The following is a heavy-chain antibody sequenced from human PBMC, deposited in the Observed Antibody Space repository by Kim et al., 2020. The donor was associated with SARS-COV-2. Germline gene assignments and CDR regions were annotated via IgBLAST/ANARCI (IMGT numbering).Heavy chain of an antibody. CDR3: VKGSNTARPYYFDY. J-gene: IGHJ4*02. D-gene: IGHD6-6*01. V-gene: IGHV3-23*01. CDR1: GFSFSSCA. Sequence: GGSLRLSCTASGFSFSSCAMSWVRQAPGKGLEWFSAITGAGDDTFHADSVRGRFSISRDNSKNTLELQMNSLRAEDTAVYYCVKGSNTARPYYFDYWGRGTLVTVSS. CDR2: ITGAGDDT.